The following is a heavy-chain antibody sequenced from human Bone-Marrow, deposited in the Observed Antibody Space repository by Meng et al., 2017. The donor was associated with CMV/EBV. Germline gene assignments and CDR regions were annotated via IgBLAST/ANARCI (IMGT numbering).Heavy chain of an antibody. D-gene: IGHD1-26*01. CDR2: INPNSGDI. J-gene: IGHJ6*02. CDR1: GYTFTGYY. Sequence: ASVKVSCKASGYTFTGYYMHWVRQAPGQGLEWMGWINPNSGDIKYAQKLQGRVTMTRDTSISTAYMELSRLRSDDTAVYYCAKSSGSGSYYDYYYYGMDVWGQGPTVTVYS. V-gene: IGHV1-2*02. CDR3: AKSSGSGSYYDYYYYGMDV.